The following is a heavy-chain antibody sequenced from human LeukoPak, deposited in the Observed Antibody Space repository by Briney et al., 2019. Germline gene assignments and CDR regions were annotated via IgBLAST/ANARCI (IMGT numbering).Heavy chain of an antibody. V-gene: IGHV4-39*02. J-gene: IGHJ4*02. CDR2: IYYSGTT. D-gene: IGHD3-10*01. Sequence: PSETLSLTCTVSGGSISSTNYYWGWVRQPPGKGLEWIGSIYYSGTTYYNPSLKGRVTISVDTSKNQFSLRLTSVTAADTAVYYCAREGEYYGSGSYCDYWGQGTLVTVSS. CDR3: AREGEYYGSGSYCDY. CDR1: GGSISSTNYY.